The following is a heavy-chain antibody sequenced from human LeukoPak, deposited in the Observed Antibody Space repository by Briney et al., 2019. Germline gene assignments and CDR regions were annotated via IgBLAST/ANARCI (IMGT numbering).Heavy chain of an antibody. CDR2: IYYSGST. CDR3: AREGHSSRFDP. V-gene: IGHV4-59*01. CDR1: GGSISSYY. Sequence: SGTLSLTCTVSGGSISSYYWSWIRQPPGKGLEWIGYIYYSGSTNYNPSLKSRVTISVDTSKNQFSLKLSSVTAADTAVYYCAREGHSSRFDPWGQGTLVTVSS. J-gene: IGHJ5*02. D-gene: IGHD6-13*01.